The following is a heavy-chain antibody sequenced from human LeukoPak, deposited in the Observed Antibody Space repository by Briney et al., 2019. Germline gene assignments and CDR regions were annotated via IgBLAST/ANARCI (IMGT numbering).Heavy chain of an antibody. Sequence: SETLSLTCTVSGGSISSSSYYWGWIRQPPGKGLEWIGYIYYSGSTYYNPSLKSRVTISVDTSKNQFSLKLSSVTAADTAVYYCARAQLAPTYDFWSGYPHFDYWGQGTLVTVSS. V-gene: IGHV4-31*03. CDR3: ARAQLAPTYDFWSGYPHFDY. CDR2: IYYSGST. CDR1: GGSISSSSYY. J-gene: IGHJ4*02. D-gene: IGHD3-3*01.